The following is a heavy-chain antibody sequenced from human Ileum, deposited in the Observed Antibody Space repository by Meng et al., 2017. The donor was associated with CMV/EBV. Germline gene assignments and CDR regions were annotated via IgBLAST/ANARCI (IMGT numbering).Heavy chain of an antibody. CDR2: IKEDGSEK. D-gene: IGHD3-16*01. CDR3: VSGGKKFGNF. J-gene: IGHJ4*02. CDR1: GFTLSSHW. Sequence: GESLKISCAASGFTLSSHWMSWVRQAPGKGLEWVANIKEDGSEKNYVDSVRGRFTLSRDNAKNSLVLQMNGLRGEDTAVYYCVSGGKKFGNFWGQGTLVTVSS. V-gene: IGHV3-7*01.